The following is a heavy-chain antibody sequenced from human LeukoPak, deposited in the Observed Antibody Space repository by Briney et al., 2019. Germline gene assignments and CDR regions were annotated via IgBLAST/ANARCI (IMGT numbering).Heavy chain of an antibody. V-gene: IGHV3-15*07. CDR3: TTASYGGPDY. D-gene: IGHD4-23*01. Sequence: GGSLRLSCAASGFIFSNVWMNWVRQTPGKGLEWVGRIISKTDGGTTDYAAPVKGRFTISRGDSKNTLYLQMNSLRTEDTAVYYCTTASYGGPDYWGQGTLVTVS. J-gene: IGHJ4*02. CDR1: GFIFSNVW. CDR2: IISKTDGGTT.